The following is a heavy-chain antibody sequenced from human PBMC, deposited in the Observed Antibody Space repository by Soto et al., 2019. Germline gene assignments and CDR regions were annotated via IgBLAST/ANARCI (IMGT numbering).Heavy chain of an antibody. CDR1: GGTFSSYA. CDR3: ASGRTYYYDSSGGYYSYSGMDV. V-gene: IGHV1-69*06. D-gene: IGHD3-22*01. J-gene: IGHJ6*02. Sequence: SVKVSCKASGGTFSSYAISWVRQAPGQGLEWMGGIIPIFGTANYAQKFQGRVTITADKSTSTAYMELSSLRSEDTAVYYCASGRTYYYDSSGGYYSYSGMDVWGQGTTVTVSS. CDR2: IIPIFGTA.